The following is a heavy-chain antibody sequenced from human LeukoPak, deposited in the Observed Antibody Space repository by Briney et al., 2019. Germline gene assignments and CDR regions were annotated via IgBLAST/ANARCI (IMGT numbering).Heavy chain of an antibody. CDR2: IYTSGST. Sequence: KPSETLSLTCTISGGSISSYYWSWIRQPAGKGLEWIGRIYTSGSTNYNPSLKSRVTMSVDTSKNQFSLELSSVTAADTAVYYCALTPSGWKNWFDPWGQGTLVTVSS. D-gene: IGHD6-19*01. V-gene: IGHV4-4*07. J-gene: IGHJ5*02. CDR3: ALTPSGWKNWFDP. CDR1: GGSISSYY.